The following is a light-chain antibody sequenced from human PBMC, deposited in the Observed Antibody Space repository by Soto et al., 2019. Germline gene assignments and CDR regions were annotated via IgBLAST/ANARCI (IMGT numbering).Light chain of an antibody. CDR3: CSDAGSYPFA. Sequence: QSALTQPRSVSGSPGQSVTISCTGTSSDVGGYNYVSWYQQHPGKAPKLMIYDVSKRPSGVPDRFSGSKSGNTASLTISGLQAEDEADYYCCSDAGSYPFAFGGGTKLNVL. CDR1: SSDVGGYNY. V-gene: IGLV2-11*01. CDR2: DVS. J-gene: IGLJ2*01.